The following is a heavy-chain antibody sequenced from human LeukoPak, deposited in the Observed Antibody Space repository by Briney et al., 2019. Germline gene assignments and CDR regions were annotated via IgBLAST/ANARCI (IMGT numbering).Heavy chain of an antibody. Sequence: GGSLRLSCAASGSTFSSYWMSWVRQAPGKGLEWVANIKQDGSEKYYVDSVKGRFTISRDNAKNSLYLQMNSLRAEDTAVYYCARVVYYYGSGSYPNWFDPWGQGTLVTVSS. V-gene: IGHV3-7*01. D-gene: IGHD3-10*01. J-gene: IGHJ5*02. CDR2: IKQDGSEK. CDR3: ARVVYYYGSGSYPNWFDP. CDR1: GSTFSSYW.